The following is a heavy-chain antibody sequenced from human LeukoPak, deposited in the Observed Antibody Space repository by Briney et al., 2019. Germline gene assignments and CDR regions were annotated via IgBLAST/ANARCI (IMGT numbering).Heavy chain of an antibody. Sequence: SDTLSLTCTVSGGSISSYYWSWIRQPPGKGLEWVGYIYYSGSTNYNPSLKSRVTISVDTSKNQFSLKLSSVTAADTAVYYSARDKGCSSTSSFDYWGQGTLVTVSS. CDR3: ARDKGCSSTSSFDY. J-gene: IGHJ4*02. D-gene: IGHD2-2*01. CDR2: IYYSGST. CDR1: GGSISSYY. V-gene: IGHV4-59*01.